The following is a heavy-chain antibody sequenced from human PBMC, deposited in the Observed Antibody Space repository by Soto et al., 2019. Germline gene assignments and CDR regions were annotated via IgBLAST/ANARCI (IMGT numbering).Heavy chain of an antibody. Sequence: GGSLRLSCAASGFTFSSYAMSWVRQAPGKGLEWVSAISGSGGSTYYADSVKGRFTISRDNSKNTLYLQMNSLRAEDTAVYYCASFPHPELRFLEWLGTAFDIWGQGTMVTVSS. CDR1: GFTFSSYA. D-gene: IGHD3-3*01. CDR3: ASFPHPELRFLEWLGTAFDI. J-gene: IGHJ3*02. CDR2: ISGSGGST. V-gene: IGHV3-23*01.